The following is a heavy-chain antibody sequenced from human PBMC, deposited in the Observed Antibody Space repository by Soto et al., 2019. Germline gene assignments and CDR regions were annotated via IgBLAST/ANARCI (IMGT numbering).Heavy chain of an antibody. CDR1: GGSISSYY. CDR3: ARDRYHSSGWYADAFDI. V-gene: IGHV4-59*01. J-gene: IGHJ3*02. D-gene: IGHD6-19*01. Sequence: SETLSLTCAVYGGSISSYYWSWIRQPPGKGLEWIGYIYYSGSTNYNPSLKSRVTISVDTSKNQFSLKLSSVTAADTAVYYCARDRYHSSGWYADAFDIWGQGTMVTVSS. CDR2: IYYSGST.